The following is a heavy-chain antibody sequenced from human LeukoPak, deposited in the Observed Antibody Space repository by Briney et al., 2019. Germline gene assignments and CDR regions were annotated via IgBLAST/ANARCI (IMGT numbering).Heavy chain of an antibody. J-gene: IGHJ5*02. CDR1: GFTVSSNY. CDR3: AAVRLGELSFNWFDP. Sequence: GGSLRLSCAASGFTVSSNYMSWVRQAPGKGLEWVSVIYSGGSTYYADSVKGRFTISRDNSKNTLYLQMNSLRAEDTAVYYCAAVRLGELSFNWFDPWGQGTLVTVSS. V-gene: IGHV3-53*01. D-gene: IGHD3-16*02. CDR2: IYSGGST.